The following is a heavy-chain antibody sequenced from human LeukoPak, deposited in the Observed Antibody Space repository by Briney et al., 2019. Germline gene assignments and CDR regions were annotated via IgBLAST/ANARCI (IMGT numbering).Heavy chain of an antibody. CDR2: IKNDGCEK. CDR1: GFTFSSSW. V-gene: IGHV3-7*01. CDR3: AKEGAQDVVVVVAHFDY. Sequence: GGSLRLSCAASGFTFSSSWMSWLRQAPGRGLEWVANIKNDGCEKYYVDSVKGRFTFSRDNAKNSVFLQMNSLRPEDTAVYYCAKEGAQDVVVVVAHFDYWGQGTLVTVSS. J-gene: IGHJ4*02. D-gene: IGHD2-15*01.